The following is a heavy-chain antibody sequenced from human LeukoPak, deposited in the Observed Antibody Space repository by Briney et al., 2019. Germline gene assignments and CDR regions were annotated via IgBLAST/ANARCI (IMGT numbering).Heavy chain of an antibody. CDR2: ISAYNGNT. Sequence: ASVKVSCKASGYTFTSYGISWVRQAPGQGLEWMGWISAYNGNTNYAQKLQGRVTMTTDTSTSTAYMELRSLRSDDTAVYYCARGHLLGRPFQLLLLDYWGQGSLVTVSS. CDR3: ARGHLLGRPFQLLLLDY. V-gene: IGHV1-18*01. J-gene: IGHJ4*02. CDR1: GYTFTSYG. D-gene: IGHD2-2*01.